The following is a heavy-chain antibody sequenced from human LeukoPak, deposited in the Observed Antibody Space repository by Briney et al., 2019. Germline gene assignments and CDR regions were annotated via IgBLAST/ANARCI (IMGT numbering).Heavy chain of an antibody. CDR1: GGSNSSYY. Sequence: PSETLSLTCTVSGGSNSSYYWSWIRQPPGKGLEWIGYIYCSGSTNYNPSLKSRVTISVDTSKNQFSLKLSSVTAAGTAVYYCARDRTTSHFDYWGQGTLVTVSS. CDR2: IYCSGST. V-gene: IGHV4-59*01. D-gene: IGHD4-17*01. J-gene: IGHJ4*02. CDR3: ARDRTTSHFDY.